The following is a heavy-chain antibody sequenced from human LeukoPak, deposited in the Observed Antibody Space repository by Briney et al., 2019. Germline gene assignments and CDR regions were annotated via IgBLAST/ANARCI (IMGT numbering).Heavy chain of an antibody. D-gene: IGHD3-10*01. V-gene: IGHV3-66*01. CDR3: ARDPGYGLGVDYGDY. J-gene: IGHJ4*02. CDR2: IHRGGNT. Sequence: PGGSLRLSCAASGFTVSGNYTGWVRQAPGKGLEWLSVIHRGGNTYYADSVKGRFTISRDSSKNTVFLQMDSLRAEDTAVYYCARDPGYGLGVDYGDYWGQGTLVTVSS. CDR1: GFTVSGNY.